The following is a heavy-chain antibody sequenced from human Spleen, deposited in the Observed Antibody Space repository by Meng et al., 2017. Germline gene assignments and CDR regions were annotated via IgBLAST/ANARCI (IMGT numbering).Heavy chain of an antibody. J-gene: IGHJ6*02. CDR3: ARGWFHDYYGMDV. V-gene: IGHV3-15*01. CDR1: GFTFSNYA. Sequence: GESLKISCAASGFTFSNYAMSWVRQAPGKGLEWLGLIKSKSDGGTADYSAPGKGRFTISRDNSKNTVFLQINSLRVEDTAVYYCARGWFHDYYGMDVWGQGTTVTVSS. D-gene: IGHD3-10*01. CDR2: IKSKSDGGTA.